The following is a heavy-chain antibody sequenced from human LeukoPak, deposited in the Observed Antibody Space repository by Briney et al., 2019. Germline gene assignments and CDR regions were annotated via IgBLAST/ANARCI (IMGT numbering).Heavy chain of an antibody. V-gene: IGHV3-23*01. CDR2: ISGSGGST. CDR3: AKCSSSSWYDYYYGMDV. D-gene: IGHD6-13*01. Sequence: GGSLRFSCAASGFTFSSYAMSWVRQAPGKGLEWVSAISGSGGSTYYADSVKGRFTISRDNSRNTLYLQMNSLRAEDTAVYYCAKCSSSSWYDYYYGMDVWGQGTTVTVSS. J-gene: IGHJ6*02. CDR1: GFTFSSYA.